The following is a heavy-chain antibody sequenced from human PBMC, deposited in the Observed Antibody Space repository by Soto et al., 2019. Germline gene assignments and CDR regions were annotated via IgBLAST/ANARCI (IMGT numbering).Heavy chain of an antibody. CDR2: ISYDGINK. D-gene: IGHD1-26*01. V-gene: IGHV3-30*03. CDR1: GFTFNTYG. J-gene: IGHJ2*01. Sequence: QVQLVESGGGVVQPGRSLGLSCAASGFTFNTYGMHWVRQAPGKGLEWVAAISYDGINKYYVDSVKGRFTISRDNSKNTRYVQMNSLRAEDTALDYCARSPQPTRGIHWYFDLWGRGILVTVSS. CDR3: ARSPQPTRGIHWYFDL.